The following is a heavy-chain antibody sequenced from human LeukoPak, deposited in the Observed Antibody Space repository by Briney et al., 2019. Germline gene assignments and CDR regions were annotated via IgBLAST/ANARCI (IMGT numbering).Heavy chain of an antibody. CDR1: GGSISSSSYY. V-gene: IGHV4-39*07. CDR3: ARRGWALWDYFDY. CDR2: IYYSGST. J-gene: IGHJ4*02. D-gene: IGHD3-16*01. Sequence: PSETLSLTGTVSGGSISSSSYYWGWIRQPPGKGLEWIGSIYYSGSTYYNPSLKSRVTISVDTSKNQFSLKLSSVTAADTAVYYCARRGWALWDYFDYWGQGTLVTVSS.